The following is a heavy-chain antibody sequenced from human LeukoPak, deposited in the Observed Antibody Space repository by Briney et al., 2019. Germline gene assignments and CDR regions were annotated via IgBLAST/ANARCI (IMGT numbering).Heavy chain of an antibody. CDR2: ISGSGGST. V-gene: IGHV3-23*01. D-gene: IGHD6-19*01. CDR3: AKDTVAGNYYYYGMDV. J-gene: IGHJ6*02. Sequence: GGYLRLSCAASGFTFSSYAMSWVRQAPGKGLEWVSAISGSGGSTYYADSVKGRFTISRDNSKNTLYLQMNSLRAEDTALYYCAKDTVAGNYYYYGMDVWGQGTMVTVSS. CDR1: GFTFSSYA.